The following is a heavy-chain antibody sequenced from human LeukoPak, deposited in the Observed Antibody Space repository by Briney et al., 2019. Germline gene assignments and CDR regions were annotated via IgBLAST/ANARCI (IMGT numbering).Heavy chain of an antibody. V-gene: IGHV3-23*01. CDR3: TNRTTNY. CDR2: VSGSGGST. J-gene: IGHJ4*02. CDR1: GFTFSSYA. Sequence: GGSLRLSCAASGFTFSSYAMSWVRQAPGKGLEWVSTVSGSGGSTYYADSVKGRFTISRDNSNNTLCLQMNSLRAEDTAVYYCTNRTTNYWGQGTLVTVSS. D-gene: IGHD1-1*01.